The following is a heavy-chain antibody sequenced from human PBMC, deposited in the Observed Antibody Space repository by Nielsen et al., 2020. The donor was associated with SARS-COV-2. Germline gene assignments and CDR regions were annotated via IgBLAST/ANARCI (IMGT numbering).Heavy chain of an antibody. V-gene: IGHV3-48*02. CDR1: GFTFSSYS. D-gene: IGHD3-10*01. Sequence: GGSLRLSCAASGFTFSSYSMNWVRQAPGKGLEWVSYISSSSSTIYYADSVKGRFTISRDNAKNSLYLQMNSLRDEDTAVYYCARVLPEKLWFGELLHYYYYYGMDVWGQGTTVTVSS. CDR2: ISSSSSTI. CDR3: ARVLPEKLWFGELLHYYYYYGMDV. J-gene: IGHJ6*02.